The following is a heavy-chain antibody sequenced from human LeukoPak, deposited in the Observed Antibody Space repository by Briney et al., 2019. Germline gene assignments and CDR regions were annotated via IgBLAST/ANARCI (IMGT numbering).Heavy chain of an antibody. Sequence: PSETLSLTCPVSGGSISSGDYYWSWIRQPTGKGLEWIGYIYYSGRIDYNPSLKSRVTISVDTSKNQFSLKLSSVTAADTAVYYCARGGKRGDNRDYYYGMDVWGQGTTVTVSS. V-gene: IGHV4-30-4*01. CDR2: IYYSGRI. CDR3: ARGGKRGDNRDYYYGMDV. D-gene: IGHD1-14*01. J-gene: IGHJ6*02. CDR1: GGSISSGDYY.